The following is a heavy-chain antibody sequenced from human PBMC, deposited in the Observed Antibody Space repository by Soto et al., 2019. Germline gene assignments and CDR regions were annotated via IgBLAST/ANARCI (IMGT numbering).Heavy chain of an antibody. V-gene: IGHV4-39*02. J-gene: IGHJ6*02. CDR1: GGSISSATYY. D-gene: IGHD4-17*01. Sequence: PSETLSLTCTVSGGSISSATYYWGWIRQPPGKGLEWIGSIFYSGTTYYNPSLKSRVTISVDTSKNQFSLKLTSVTAADTAVYYCAREAVSKYSYGMDVWGQGTTVTVSS. CDR3: AREAVSKYSYGMDV. CDR2: IFYSGTT.